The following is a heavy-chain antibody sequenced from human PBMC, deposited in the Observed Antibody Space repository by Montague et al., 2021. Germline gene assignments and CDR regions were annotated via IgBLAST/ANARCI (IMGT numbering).Heavy chain of an antibody. V-gene: IGHV3-7*05. Sequence: SLRLSCAASGFTLSSYWMIWVRQAPGRGLEWVARIKKDGTAQYSGDSVMGRFTNSRDNAKTPLYPQMNALRAEDTAVYFCSRAWVRSGFDSWGQGTLDTVSS. CDR3: SRAWVRSGFDS. D-gene: IGHD4-17*01. CDR1: GFTLSSYW. CDR2: IKKDGTAQ. J-gene: IGHJ4*02.